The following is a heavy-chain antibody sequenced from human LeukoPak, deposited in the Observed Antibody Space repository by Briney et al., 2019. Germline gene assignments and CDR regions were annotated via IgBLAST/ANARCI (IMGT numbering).Heavy chain of an antibody. J-gene: IGHJ4*02. Sequence: PGGSLRLSCAASGFTFSSYGMHWVRQAPGKGLEWVAFIRYDGSNKYYADSVKGRFTISRDNAKTSAYLQMNSLRAEDTAVYYCAVGVGWLIDYWGQGIQVTVSS. CDR3: AVGVGWLIDY. D-gene: IGHD3-9*01. CDR1: GFTFSSYG. V-gene: IGHV3-30*02. CDR2: IRYDGSNK.